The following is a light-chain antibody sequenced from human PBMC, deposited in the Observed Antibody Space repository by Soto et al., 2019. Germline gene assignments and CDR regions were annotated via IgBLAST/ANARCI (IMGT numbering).Light chain of an antibody. CDR2: GTS. CDR3: QQYGSSGT. Sequence: EIVWTQSPGTLSLSPGERATLSCRASQSVSNNYLAWYQQKPGQAPRLLVYGTSNRATGNPDRFSGSVSGTDFTLTISRLEPEDFAVYYCQQYGSSGTFGQGPKVEIK. J-gene: IGKJ1*01. CDR1: QSVSNNY. V-gene: IGKV3-20*01.